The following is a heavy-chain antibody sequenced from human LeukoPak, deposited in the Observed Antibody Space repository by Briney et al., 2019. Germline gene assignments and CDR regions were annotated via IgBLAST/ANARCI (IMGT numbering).Heavy chain of an antibody. D-gene: IGHD1-26*01. CDR1: GFTFSSYE. CDR3: ARGGGRSYSDAFDI. CDR2: ISSSGSTI. V-gene: IGHV3-48*03. J-gene: IGHJ3*02. Sequence: SGGSLRLSCAASGFTFSSYEMNWVRQAPGKGLEWVSYISSSGSTIYYADSVKGRFTISRDIARKSLYLQMNSLRDEDTAVYYCARGGGRSYSDAFDIWGQGTVVTVSS.